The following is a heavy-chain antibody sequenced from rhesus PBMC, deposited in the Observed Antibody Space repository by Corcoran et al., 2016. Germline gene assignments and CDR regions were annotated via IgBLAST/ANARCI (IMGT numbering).Heavy chain of an antibody. V-gene: IGHV4-173*01. CDR1: GGSISTNY. CDR3: GRYSGSYYRDY. Sequence: QLQLQESGPGLVKPSETLSLTCTVSGGSISTNYWSWIRQPPGKGLEWIGRISGSGGSTAYNPSLKSRVTISTDTSKNQFSLKLNAVAAADTAIYYCGRYSGSYYRDYWGQGVLVTVSS. D-gene: IGHD3-16*01. J-gene: IGHJ4*01. CDR2: ISGSGGST.